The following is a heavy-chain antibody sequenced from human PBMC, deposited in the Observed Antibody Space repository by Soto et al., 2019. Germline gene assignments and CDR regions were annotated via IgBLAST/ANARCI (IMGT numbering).Heavy chain of an antibody. V-gene: IGHV1-69*12. CDR3: AGDYGDYASYGMDV. D-gene: IGHD4-17*01. CDR2: IIPIFGTA. J-gene: IGHJ6*02. CDR1: GGTFSSYA. Sequence: QVQLVQSGAEVKKPGSSVKVSCKASGGTFSSYAISWVRQAPGQGLEWMGGIIPIFGTANYAQKFQGRVTXXAXEXMSTAYMELSSLRSEDTAVYYCAGDYGDYASYGMDVWGQGTTVTVSS.